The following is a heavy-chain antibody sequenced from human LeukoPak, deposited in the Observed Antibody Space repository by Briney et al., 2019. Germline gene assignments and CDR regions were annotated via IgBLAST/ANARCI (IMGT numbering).Heavy chain of an antibody. D-gene: IGHD2-2*01. J-gene: IGHJ4*02. CDR1: GYFISSGYY. V-gene: IGHV4-38-2*01. CDR3: ASTALGYCTTSSCPDY. Sequence: SETLSLTCAVSGYFISSGYYWGWIRQPPGKGLEWIGGVSHSGSTFYTPSLKSRVTISVDPSRNQVSLKLSSLTAADTAVYYCASTALGYCTTSSCPDYWGPGTLVTVSS. CDR2: VSHSGST.